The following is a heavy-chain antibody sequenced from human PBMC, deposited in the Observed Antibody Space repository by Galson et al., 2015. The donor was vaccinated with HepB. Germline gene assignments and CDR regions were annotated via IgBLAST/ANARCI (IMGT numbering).Heavy chain of an antibody. J-gene: IGHJ4*02. CDR1: GFSIRSHY. Sequence: SLRLSCAASGFSIRSHYMNWVRQAPGKGLEWVSLIHGGNNKYYADSVKGRFTISRDDSSNTLYLQMNSLRAEDTAVNYCAQLGTGYWGQGTLVTVSS. CDR2: IHGGNNK. CDR3: AQLGTGY. V-gene: IGHV3-53*01. D-gene: IGHD6-13*01.